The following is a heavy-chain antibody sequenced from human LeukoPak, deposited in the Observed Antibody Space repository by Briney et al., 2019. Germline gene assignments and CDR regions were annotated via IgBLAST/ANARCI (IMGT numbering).Heavy chain of an antibody. D-gene: IGHD2-2*01. CDR2: IIPIFGTA. J-gene: IGHJ2*01. Sequence: GSSVKVSCKASGGTSSSYAISWVRQAPGQGLEWMGGIIPIFGTANYAQKFQGRVTITADESTSTAYMELSSLRSEDTAVYYCARVGPYCSSTSCSLRNWYFDLWGRGTLVTVSS. V-gene: IGHV1-69*01. CDR3: ARVGPYCSSTSCSLRNWYFDL. CDR1: GGTSSSYA.